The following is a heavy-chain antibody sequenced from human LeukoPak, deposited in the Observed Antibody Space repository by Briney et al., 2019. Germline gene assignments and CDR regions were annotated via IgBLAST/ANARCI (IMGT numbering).Heavy chain of an antibody. V-gene: IGHV1-46*02. D-gene: IGHD3-22*01. CDR2: INPSGGST. J-gene: IGHJ4*02. CDR1: GYTFNTYG. CDR3: ARASAEYYYDSSGYYYLDY. Sequence: ASVKVSCKASGYTFNTYGITWVRQAPGQGLEWMGIINPSGGSTSYAQKFQGRVTMTRDMSTSTVYMELSSLRSEDTAVYYCARASAEYYYDSSGYYYLDYWGQGTLVTVSS.